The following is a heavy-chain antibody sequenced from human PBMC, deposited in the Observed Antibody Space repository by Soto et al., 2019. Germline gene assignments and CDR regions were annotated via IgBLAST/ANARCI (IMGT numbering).Heavy chain of an antibody. CDR1: GGSFSGYY. CDR2: INHSGST. Sequence: PSETLSLTCAVYGGSFSGYYWSWIRQPPGKGLEWIGEINHSGSTNYNPSLKSRVTISVDTSKNQFSLKLSSVTAADTAVYYCARRITISLDYWGQGTLVTVS. D-gene: IGHD3-9*01. V-gene: IGHV4-34*01. CDR3: ARRITISLDY. J-gene: IGHJ4*02.